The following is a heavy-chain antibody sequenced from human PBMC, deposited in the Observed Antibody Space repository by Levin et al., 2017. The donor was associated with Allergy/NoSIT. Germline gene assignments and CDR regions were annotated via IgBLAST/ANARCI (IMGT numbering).Heavy chain of an antibody. Sequence: PGGSLRLSCAASGFTFSSYSLHWVRHAPGKGLEWVAAISYDGSNKYYADSVKARFTISRDNSKNMMYLQMNSLRAEDTSMYYCARDPRIYGGNSVFWYFDLWGRGTLVTVSS. V-gene: IGHV3-30*03. CDR1: GFTFSSYS. CDR2: ISYDGSNK. CDR3: ARDPRIYGGNSVFWYFDL. J-gene: IGHJ2*01. D-gene: IGHD4-23*01.